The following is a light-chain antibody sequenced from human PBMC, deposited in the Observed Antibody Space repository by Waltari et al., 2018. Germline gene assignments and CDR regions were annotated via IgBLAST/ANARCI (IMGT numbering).Light chain of an antibody. CDR2: EGD. CDR3: YSYAGSSV. Sequence: QSALTQPASVSGSPGQSITIPCPGTTSDIENFNLVSWYQQHPGKAPKLIIYEGDKWPSGVSDRLTVSKSGNTASLTISGLQAEDEADYFCYSYAGSSVFGTGTKVTVL. CDR1: TSDIENFNL. V-gene: IGLV2-23*01. J-gene: IGLJ1*01.